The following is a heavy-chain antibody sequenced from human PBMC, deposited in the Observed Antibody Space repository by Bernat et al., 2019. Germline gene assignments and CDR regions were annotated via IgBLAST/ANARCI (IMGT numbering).Heavy chain of an antibody. J-gene: IGHJ6*02. Sequence: QVQLQESGPGLIKPSETLSLTCTVSGGSIRDFYWNWIRQAPGRGLEWIGNIYYSGTTTYNASLKSRVTISIDTSKNQFSLTLRSVTAADTAVYYCARLEKRIRSSQSYFYYYHGMDVWGHGTTVIVSS. CDR3: ARLEKRIRSSQSYFYYYHGMDV. V-gene: IGHV4-59*08. CDR2: IYYSGTT. CDR1: GGSIRDFY.